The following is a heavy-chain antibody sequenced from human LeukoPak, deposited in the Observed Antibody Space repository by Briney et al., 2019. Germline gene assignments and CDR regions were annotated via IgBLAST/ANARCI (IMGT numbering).Heavy chain of an antibody. J-gene: IGHJ6*03. CDR3: AASDAYCSSTSCYPISYYYYYYRDV. CDR1: GGTFSSYA. Sequence: GASVKVSCKASGGTFSSYAISWVRQAPGQGLEWMGGIIPIFGTANYAQRFQGRVTITTDESTSTAYMELSSLRSEDTAVYYCAASDAYCSSTSCYPISYYYYYYRDVWGKGTTVTVS. D-gene: IGHD2-2*01. CDR2: IIPIFGTA. V-gene: IGHV1-69*05.